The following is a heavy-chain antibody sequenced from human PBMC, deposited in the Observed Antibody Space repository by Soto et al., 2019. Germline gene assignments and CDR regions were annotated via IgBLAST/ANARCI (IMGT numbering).Heavy chain of an antibody. D-gene: IGHD6-13*01. Sequence: QVQLVQPGAEVKNPGASVKVSCKASGYTFTNYYIHWVRQAPGQGLEWMAIINPSGGSTNYAQKFQGRVTLARDTFTNTVYMELRSLRSEDTAIYYCARGLAAGDYWGQGTLVTVSS. J-gene: IGHJ4*02. V-gene: IGHV1-46*01. CDR3: ARGLAAGDY. CDR2: INPSGGST. CDR1: GYTFTNYY.